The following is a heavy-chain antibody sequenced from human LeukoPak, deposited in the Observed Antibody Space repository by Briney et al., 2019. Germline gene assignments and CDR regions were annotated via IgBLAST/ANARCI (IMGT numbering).Heavy chain of an antibody. CDR2: ISGSGGST. CDR3: AKHLAAAGVFDY. D-gene: IGHD6-13*01. V-gene: IGHV3-23*01. CDR1: GFTFSSYA. J-gene: IGHJ4*02. Sequence: GGSLRLSCAASGFTFSSYAMSWVRQAPGKGLEWVSAISGSGGSTYYADSVKGRFTISRDNSKNTLYLQMNSLRAEDTAVHYCAKHLAAAGVFDYWGQGTLVTVSS.